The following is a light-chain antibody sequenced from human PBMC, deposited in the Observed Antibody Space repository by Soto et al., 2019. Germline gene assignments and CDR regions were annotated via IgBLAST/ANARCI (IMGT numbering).Light chain of an antibody. CDR1: SRDVGAYHY. Sequence: SVLTQPASVSGSPGQSITISCTGTSRDVGAYHYVSWYQQHPGKAPKLMLYDGSNRPSGVSNRFSGSKSGNTASLTLSGLQAEDEADYYCYSYTTSSTRVFGGGTQLTVL. J-gene: IGLJ2*01. V-gene: IGLV2-14*01. CDR3: YSYTTSSTRV. CDR2: DGS.